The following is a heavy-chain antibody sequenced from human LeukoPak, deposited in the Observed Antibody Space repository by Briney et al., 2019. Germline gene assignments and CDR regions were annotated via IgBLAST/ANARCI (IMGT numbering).Heavy chain of an antibody. CDR2: ISSSGSTI. CDR3: ARGGYSSSWYDGKGNWFDP. Sequence: GGSLRLSWAASGFTFSSYEMNWVRQAPGKGLEWVSYISSSGSTIYYADSVKGRFTISRDNAKNSLYLQMNSLRAEDTAVYYCARGGYSSSWYDGKGNWFDPWGQGTLVTVSS. J-gene: IGHJ5*02. D-gene: IGHD6-13*01. CDR1: GFTFSSYE. V-gene: IGHV3-48*03.